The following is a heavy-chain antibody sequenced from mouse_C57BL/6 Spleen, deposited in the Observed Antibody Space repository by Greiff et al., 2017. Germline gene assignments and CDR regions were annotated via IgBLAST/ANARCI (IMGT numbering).Heavy chain of an antibody. CDR3: ARFHNWANWYFDV. D-gene: IGHD4-1*02. J-gene: IGHJ1*03. Sequence: VQLQQSGPELVKPGASVKISCKASGYAFSSSWMNWVKQRPGKGLEWIGRIYPGDGDTNYNGKFKGKATLTADKSSSTAYMQLSSLTSEDSAVYCCARFHNWANWYFDVWGTGTTVTVSS. V-gene: IGHV1-82*01. CDR2: IYPGDGDT. CDR1: GYAFSSSW.